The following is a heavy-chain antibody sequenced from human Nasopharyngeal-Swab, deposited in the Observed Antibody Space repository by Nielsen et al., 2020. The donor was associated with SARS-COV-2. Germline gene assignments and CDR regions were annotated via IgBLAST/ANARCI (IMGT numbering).Heavy chain of an antibody. CDR3: ARGQYCSSTSCYARGYHYYYGMDV. J-gene: IGHJ6*02. V-gene: IGHV3-21*01. Sequence: GESLKISCAASGFTFSSYSMNWVRQAPGKGLEWVSSISSSSSYIYYADSVKGRFTISRDNAKNSLYLQMNSLRAEDTAVYYCARGQYCSSTSCYARGYHYYYGMDVWGQGTTVTVSS. D-gene: IGHD2-2*01. CDR1: GFTFSSYS. CDR2: ISSSSSYI.